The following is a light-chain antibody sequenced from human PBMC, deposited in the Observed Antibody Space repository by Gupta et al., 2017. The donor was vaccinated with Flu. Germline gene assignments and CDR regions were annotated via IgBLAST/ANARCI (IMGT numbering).Light chain of an antibody. J-gene: IGKJ2*03. CDR1: LFLYGR. CDR2: GAS. Sequence: GERATLSCRASLFLYGRLAWYQQKPGQAPRLLMSGASTRASDVPARFSGSGSATEFTLTIDSLQSEDSGVYYCRQYDTWPYSFGQGTKVEIK. V-gene: IGKV3-15*01. CDR3: RQYDTWPYS.